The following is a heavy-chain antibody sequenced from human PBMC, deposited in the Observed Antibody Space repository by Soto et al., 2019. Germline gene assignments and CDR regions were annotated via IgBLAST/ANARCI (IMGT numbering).Heavy chain of an antibody. CDR2: ISSSGTYI. CDR3: AREGSCYEF. J-gene: IGHJ4*02. Sequence: GGSLRLSCETSGFPFGIYTMNWVRQAPGKGLEWVSSISSSGTYIDYADSVEGRFAISRDDAKNSVFLEMTSLRVDDTDVYYCAREGSCYEFWGQGTLVTVSS. D-gene: IGHD2-2*01. CDR1: GFPFGIYT. V-gene: IGHV3-21*01.